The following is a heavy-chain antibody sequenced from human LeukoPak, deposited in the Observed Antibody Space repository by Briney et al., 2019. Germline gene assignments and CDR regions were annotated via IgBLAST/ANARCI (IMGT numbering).Heavy chain of an antibody. D-gene: IGHD2-2*01. J-gene: IGHJ6*02. CDR3: AREIVVPAAPLSLMDV. CDR2: IYSSGST. V-gene: IGHV4-4*07. CDR1: GGSISSYC. Sequence: SETLSLTCTVSGGSISSYCWSWIRQPAGKGLEWIGRIYSSGSTNYNPSLKSRVTMSVDTSKNQFSLKLSSVTAADTAVYYCAREIVVPAAPLSLMDVWGQGTTVTVSS.